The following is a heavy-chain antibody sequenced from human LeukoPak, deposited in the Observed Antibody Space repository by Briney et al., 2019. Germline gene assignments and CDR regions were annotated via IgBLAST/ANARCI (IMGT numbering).Heavy chain of an antibody. CDR2: IYYSGST. Sequence: SETVSLTCTVSGGSISSYYWSWIRQPPGKGLEWIGYIYYSGSTNYNPSLKSRVTISVDTSKKQFSLKLSSVTAADTAVYYCARARDGPYYYYGMDVWGKGTTVTVSS. CDR1: GGSISSYY. D-gene: IGHD5-24*01. V-gene: IGHV4-59*01. CDR3: ARARDGPYYYYGMDV. J-gene: IGHJ6*04.